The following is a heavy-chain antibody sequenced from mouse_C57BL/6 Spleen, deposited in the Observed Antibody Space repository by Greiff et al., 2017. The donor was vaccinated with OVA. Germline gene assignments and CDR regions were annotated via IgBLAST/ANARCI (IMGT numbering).Heavy chain of an antibody. D-gene: IGHD2-1*01. CDR2: IDPETGGT. CDR1: GYTFTDYE. J-gene: IGHJ4*01. V-gene: IGHV1-15*01. CDR3: TREGIYYGKAMDY. Sequence: VKLMESGAELVRPGASVTLSCKASGYTFTDYEMHWVKQTPVHGLEWIGAIDPETGGTAYNQKFKGKAILTADKSSSTAYMELRSLTSEDSAVYYCTREGIYYGKAMDYWGQGTSVTVSS.